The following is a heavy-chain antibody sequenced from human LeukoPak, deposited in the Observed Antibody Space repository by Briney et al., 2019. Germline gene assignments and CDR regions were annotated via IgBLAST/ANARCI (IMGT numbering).Heavy chain of an antibody. CDR2: IRSKANSYAT. CDR3: TSFDWDYVWGSYRPL. CDR1: GFTFSGSA. Sequence: GGSLRLSCAASGFTFSGSAMHWVRQASGKGLEWVGRIRSKANSYATAYAASVKGRFTISRDDSENTAYLQMNSLKTEDTAVYYCTSFDWDYVWGSYRPLWGQGTLVTVSS. V-gene: IGHV3-73*01. J-gene: IGHJ4*02. D-gene: IGHD3-16*02.